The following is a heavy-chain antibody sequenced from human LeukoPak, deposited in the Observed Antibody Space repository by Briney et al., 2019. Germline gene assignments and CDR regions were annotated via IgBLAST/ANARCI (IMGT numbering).Heavy chain of an antibody. D-gene: IGHD3-16*02. CDR3: ARSRLGELSWFDY. CDR1: GYTFTSYY. CDR2: INPSGGST. V-gene: IGHV1-46*01. J-gene: IGHJ4*02. Sequence: PLASVKVSRKASGYTFTSYYMHWVRQAPGQGLEWMGIINPSGGSTSYAQKFQGRVTMTRDTSTGTVYMELSSLRSEDTAVYYCARSRLGELSWFDYWGQGTLVTVSS.